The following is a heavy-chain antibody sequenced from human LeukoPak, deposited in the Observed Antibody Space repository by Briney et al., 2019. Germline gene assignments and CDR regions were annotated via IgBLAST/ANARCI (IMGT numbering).Heavy chain of an antibody. Sequence: ASAKVSCKASGYTFTSYGISWVRQAPGQGLEWMGWISAYNGNTNYAQKLQGRVTMTTDTSTSTAYMELRSLRSDDTAVYYCARDPQRRFLEWLPLDYWGQGTLVTVSS. V-gene: IGHV1-18*01. J-gene: IGHJ4*02. CDR2: ISAYNGNT. CDR3: ARDPQRRFLEWLPLDY. D-gene: IGHD3-3*01. CDR1: GYTFTSYG.